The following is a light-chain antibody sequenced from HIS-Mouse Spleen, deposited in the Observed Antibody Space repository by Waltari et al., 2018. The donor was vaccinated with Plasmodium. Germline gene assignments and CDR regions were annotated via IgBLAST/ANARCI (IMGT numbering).Light chain of an antibody. Sequence: EIVMTQPPATLSVSPGERATLSCRASQSVSSNLAWYQQKPGQAPRFLIYGASTRATGIPAMFSGSVSGTEFTLTISSLQSEDFAVYDCQQYNNWSFTFGPGTKVDIK. V-gene: IGKV3-15*01. CDR2: GAS. CDR1: QSVSSN. CDR3: QQYNNWSFT. J-gene: IGKJ3*01.